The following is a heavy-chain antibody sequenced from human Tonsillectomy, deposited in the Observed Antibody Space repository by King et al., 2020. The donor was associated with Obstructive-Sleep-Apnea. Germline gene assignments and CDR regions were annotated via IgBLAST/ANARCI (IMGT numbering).Heavy chain of an antibody. CDR2: ISWNSDSL. CDR1: GFTFDDYA. CDR3: TKPTFLVRGSFDF. Sequence: VQLVESGGGLVQPGRSLRLSCAASGFTFDDYAMHWVRQAPGKGLEWVSGISWNSDSLGYADSVKGRFTISRDNAKNSLYLQMNSLRAEDTAFYFCTKPTFLVRGSFDFWGQGTLVTVSS. D-gene: IGHD2/OR15-2a*01. J-gene: IGHJ4*02. V-gene: IGHV3-9*01.